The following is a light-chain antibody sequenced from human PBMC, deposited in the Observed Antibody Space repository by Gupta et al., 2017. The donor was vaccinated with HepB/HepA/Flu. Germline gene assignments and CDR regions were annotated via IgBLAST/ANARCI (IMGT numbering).Light chain of an antibody. Sequence: DILMNQSPDSLAVSLGERATINCKPSQSILVSSNNKNYLAWYQQKPGQPPKLLFYWASTRESGVPDRFSGSGSGTDFTLTISSLQAEDVAVYYCQQYYDTPQITFGGGTKVEIK. V-gene: IGKV4-1*01. CDR3: QQYYDTPQIT. CDR1: QSILVSSNNKNY. J-gene: IGKJ4*01. CDR2: WAS.